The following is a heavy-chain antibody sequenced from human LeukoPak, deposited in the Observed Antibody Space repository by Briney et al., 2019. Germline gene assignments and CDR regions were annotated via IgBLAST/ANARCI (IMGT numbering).Heavy chain of an antibody. CDR1: GYTFTGYY. CDR3: TRGPSTTVTNRNYFDF. V-gene: IGHV1-2*02. D-gene: IGHD4-11*01. CDR2: INPNSGAT. J-gene: IGHJ4*02. Sequence: ASVTVSCKASGYTFTGYYVHWVRQAPGQGLEWMGWINPNSGATTYAQKFQGRVTMTRDTSISTAYMELSRLRSDDTAVYYCTRGPSTTVTNRNYFDFWGQGTLVTVSS.